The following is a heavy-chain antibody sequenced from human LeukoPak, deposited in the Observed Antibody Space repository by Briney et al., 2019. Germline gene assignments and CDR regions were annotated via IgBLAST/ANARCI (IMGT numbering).Heavy chain of an antibody. CDR1: GFTFSDYY. CDR3: AKERRYYDSSGYYDY. D-gene: IGHD3-22*01. V-gene: IGHV3-11*01. CDR2: ISSSGSTI. Sequence: GGSLRLSCAASGFTFSDYYMSWIRQAPGKGLEWVSYISSSGSTIYYADSVKGRFTISRDNAKNSLYLQMNSLRAEDTALYYCAKERRYYDSSGYYDYWGQGTLVTVSS. J-gene: IGHJ4*02.